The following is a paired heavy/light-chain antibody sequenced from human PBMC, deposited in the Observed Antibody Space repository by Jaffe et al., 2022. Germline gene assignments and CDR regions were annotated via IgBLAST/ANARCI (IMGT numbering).Light chain of an antibody. CDR2: KAT. J-gene: IGKJ1*01. V-gene: IGKV1-5*03. Sequence: DIQMTQSPSTLSASVGDRVTITCRASQSISSWLAWYQQKPGKAPKLLIYKATSIESGVPSRFSGSGSGTEFTLTISSLQPDDFATYHCQQHNSYPWTFGQGTKVEIK. CDR1: QSISSW. CDR3: QQHNSYPWT.
Heavy chain of an antibody. J-gene: IGHJ4*02. Sequence: EVQLLESGGGLVQPGGSLRLSCAASGFTFSSYAMSWVRQAPGKGLEWVSTISGSGGYTYYADSVKGRFTISRDNSKNTLYLQMHSLRAEDTAVYYCAKAHTDNYDILTAGGHWGQGTLVTVSS. D-gene: IGHD3-9*01. CDR1: GFTFSSYA. CDR3: AKAHTDNYDILTAGGH. V-gene: IGHV3-23*01. CDR2: ISGSGGYT.